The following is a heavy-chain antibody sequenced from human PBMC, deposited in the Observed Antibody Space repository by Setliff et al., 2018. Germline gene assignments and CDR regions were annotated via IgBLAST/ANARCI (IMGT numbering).Heavy chain of an antibody. D-gene: IGHD2-2*01. J-gene: IGHJ4*02. V-gene: IGHV1-18*01. CDR1: GYTFIDYG. CDR2: ISPYTGKT. CDR3: SRLVRFCTKISCQRLLGDDY. Sequence: ASVKVSCKASGYTFIDYGVSWVRQAPGQGLEWVGWISPYTGKTYLAPKFQDRVTLTADTSTTTAYLQLTNLRSDDTAIYYCSRLVRFCTKISCQRLLGDDYWGQGAQVTVS.